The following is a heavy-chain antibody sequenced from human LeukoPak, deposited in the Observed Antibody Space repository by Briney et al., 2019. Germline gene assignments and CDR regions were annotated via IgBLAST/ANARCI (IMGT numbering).Heavy chain of an antibody. D-gene: IGHD6-19*01. CDR1: GYTFTSYG. Sequence: ASVKVSCKASGYTFTSYGISWVRQAPGQGLEWMGWISAYNGNTNYAQKLQGRVTITTDTSTSTAYMELRSLRSDDTAVYYCARDQNGSGWRTTSNWFDPWGQGTLVTVSS. CDR2: ISAYNGNT. CDR3: ARDQNGSGWRTTSNWFDP. J-gene: IGHJ5*02. V-gene: IGHV1-18*01.